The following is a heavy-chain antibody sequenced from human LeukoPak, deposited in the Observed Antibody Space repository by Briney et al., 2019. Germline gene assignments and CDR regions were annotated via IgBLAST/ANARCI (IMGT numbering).Heavy chain of an antibody. J-gene: IGHJ4*02. CDR2: ISGSGGST. CDR3: AKVHSYNWSYGDYFDY. D-gene: IGHD1-7*01. Sequence: GGSLRLSCAASGFTFSSYAMSWVRQAPGKGLEWVSAISGSGGSTYYADSVKGRFTISRDNSKNTLYLQMNSLRAEDTAVYYCAKVHSYNWSYGDYFDYWGQGTLVTVSP. V-gene: IGHV3-23*01. CDR1: GFTFSSYA.